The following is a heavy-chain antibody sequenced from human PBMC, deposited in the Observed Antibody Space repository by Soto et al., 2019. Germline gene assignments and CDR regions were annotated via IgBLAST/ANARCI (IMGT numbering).Heavy chain of an antibody. V-gene: IGHV1-18*01. J-gene: IGHJ4*02. CDR2: ISGYNGNT. Sequence: QVQLVQSGAEVKKPGASVKVSCQASGYTFSNYGFSWVRQAPGQGREWMGWISGYNGNTNYAERLQGRVTMTTDTSTSTASMELKSLRYDDTAVYYCAREGQLGYWGQGTPVTVSS. CDR1: GYTFSNYG. CDR3: AREGQLGY. D-gene: IGHD6-6*01.